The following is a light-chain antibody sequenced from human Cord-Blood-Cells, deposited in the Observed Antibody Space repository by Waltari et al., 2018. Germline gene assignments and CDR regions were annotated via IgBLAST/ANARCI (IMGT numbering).Light chain of an antibody. J-gene: IGLJ3*02. CDR3: AAWDDSLSGWV. CDR2: RNK. CDR1: SSNIGSNY. V-gene: IGLV1-47*01. Sequence: QSVLTQPPSASGTPGQRVTISCSGSSSNIGSNYVYWYQQLPGTAPKLPIYRNKPRPSGVPDRFSGSKSGTSASRAIGGLRSEDEADYYCAAWDDSLSGWVFGGGTKLTVL.